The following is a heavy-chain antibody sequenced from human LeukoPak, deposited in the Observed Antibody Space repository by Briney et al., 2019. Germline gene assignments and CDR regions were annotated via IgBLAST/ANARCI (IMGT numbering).Heavy chain of an antibody. CDR2: ISAYNGNT. D-gene: IGHD2-15*01. CDR1: GYTFTSYG. J-gene: IGHJ4*02. V-gene: IGHV1-18*01. CDR3: ARVRGYCSGGSCYPDDY. Sequence: GASVTVSCKASGYTFTSYGISWVRQAPGQGLEWMGWISAYNGNTNYAQKFQGRVTMTRNTSISTAYMELSSLRSEDTAVYYCARVRGYCSGGSCYPDDYWGQGTLVTVSS.